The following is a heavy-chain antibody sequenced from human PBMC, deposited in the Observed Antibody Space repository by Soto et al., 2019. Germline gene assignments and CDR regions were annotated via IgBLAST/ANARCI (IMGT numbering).Heavy chain of an antibody. CDR2: ISGSGHNT. Sequence: GSLRLSCTASGFLFDSYAMSWVRQAPGKGLECISTISGSGHNTYYADSVKGRFTISRDSSKDTVHLQMSSLTADDTAVYFCGGGPDYRNYYYYGMDVWGQGTTVTVSS. CDR1: GFLFDSYA. V-gene: IGHV3-23*01. J-gene: IGHJ6*02. D-gene: IGHD3-10*01. CDR3: GGGPDYRNYYYYGMDV.